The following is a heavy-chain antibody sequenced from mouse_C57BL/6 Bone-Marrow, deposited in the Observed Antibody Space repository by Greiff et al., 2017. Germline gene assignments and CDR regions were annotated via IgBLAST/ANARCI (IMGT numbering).Heavy chain of an antibody. J-gene: IGHJ2*01. CDR2: IDPSDSYT. CDR3: AREAFITTLVLDF. D-gene: IGHD1-1*01. V-gene: IGHV1-69*01. CDR1: GYTFTSYW. Sequence: QVQLQQPGAELVLPGASVKLSCKASGYTFTSYWMHWVKQRPGQGLEWIGEIDPSDSYTTYNQKFKGKSTLTVAKYSSTAFMHLSSLTSEGSAVYYCAREAFITTLVLDFWGQGTTLTVSS.